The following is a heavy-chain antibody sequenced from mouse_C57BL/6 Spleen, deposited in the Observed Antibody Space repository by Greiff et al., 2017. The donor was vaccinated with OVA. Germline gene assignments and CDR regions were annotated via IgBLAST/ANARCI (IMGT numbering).Heavy chain of an antibody. V-gene: IGHV7-1*01. Sequence: EVKLVESGGGLVQSGRSLRLSCATSGFTFSDFYMEWVRQAPGKGLEWIAASRNKANDYTTEYSASVKGRFIVSRDTSQSILYLQMNALRAEDTAIYYCARDAGLYYYGVYAMDYWGQGTSVTVSS. CDR2: SRNKANDYTT. J-gene: IGHJ4*01. CDR3: ARDAGLYYYGVYAMDY. CDR1: GFTFSDFY. D-gene: IGHD1-1*01.